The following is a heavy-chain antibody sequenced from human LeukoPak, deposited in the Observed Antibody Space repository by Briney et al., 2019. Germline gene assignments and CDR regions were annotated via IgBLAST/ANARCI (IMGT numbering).Heavy chain of an antibody. V-gene: IGHV1-18*01. CDR2: INPNRGDT. D-gene: IGHD3-10*01. Sequence: ASVKVSCKASGYNFIGYYMYWVRQAPGQGLEWMGWINPNRGDTNYAQKLQGRVTMTTDTSTSTAYMELRSLRSDDTAVYYCARGRFSSLLWFGELWAEQPDDAFDIWGQGTMVTVSS. J-gene: IGHJ3*02. CDR3: ARGRFSSLLWFGELWAEQPDDAFDI. CDR1: GYNFIGYY.